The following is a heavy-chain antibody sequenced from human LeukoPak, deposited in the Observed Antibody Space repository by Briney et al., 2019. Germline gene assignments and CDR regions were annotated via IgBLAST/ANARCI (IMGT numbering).Heavy chain of an antibody. CDR1: GYSISSGYY. CDR2: IYHSGST. J-gene: IGHJ4*02. V-gene: IGHV4-38-2*02. D-gene: IGHD4/OR15-4a*01. CDR3: ARVNRRGAYYFDY. Sequence: SETLCLTCTVSGYSISSGYYWGWIRQPPGKVLEWIGSIYHSGSTYYNPSLKSRVTISVDTSKNQFSLKLSSVTAADTAVYYCARVNRRGAYYFDYWGQGTLVTVSS.